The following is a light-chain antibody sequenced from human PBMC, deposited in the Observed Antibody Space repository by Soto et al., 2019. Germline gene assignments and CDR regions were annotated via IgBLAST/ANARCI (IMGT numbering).Light chain of an antibody. CDR2: GAS. CDR3: QNYNRAPWT. CDR1: EDISNY. Sequence: DIQMTQSPSSLSASVGDRVIITCRASEDISNYLAWYQQKPGKVPKLLIYGASTLQSGVPSRFSGSGSGTDFTLTISSLQTEDVATYYCQNYNRAPWTFGQGTMVESK. J-gene: IGKJ1*01. V-gene: IGKV1-27*01.